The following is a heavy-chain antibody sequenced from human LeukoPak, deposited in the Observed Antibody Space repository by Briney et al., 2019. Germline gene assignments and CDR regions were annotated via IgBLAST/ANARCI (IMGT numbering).Heavy chain of an antibody. D-gene: IGHD2-15*01. CDR3: ARARSQGAFDI. CDR2: INPSGGST. CDR1: GYTFTSYY. Sequence: GASVRVSCKASGYTFTSYYMHWVRQAPGQGLEWMGIINPSGGSTSYAQKFQGRVTMTRDTSTSTVYMELSSLRSEGTAVYYCARARSQGAFDIWGQGTMVTVSS. J-gene: IGHJ3*02. V-gene: IGHV1-46*01.